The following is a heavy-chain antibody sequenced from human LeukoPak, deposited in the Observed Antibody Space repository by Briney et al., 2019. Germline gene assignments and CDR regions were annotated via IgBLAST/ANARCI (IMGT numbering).Heavy chain of an antibody. CDR3: ARTYYDILTGYYNDY. CDR1: GNSISSGHY. D-gene: IGHD3-9*01. V-gene: IGHV4-38-2*02. J-gene: IGHJ4*02. Sequence: PSETLSLTCSVSGNSISSGHYWGWIRQTPGKGLEWIGSIYLSGTTYYNPSLKSRVTISVDTSKNQFSLKLSSVTAADTAVYYCARTYYDILTGYYNDYWGQGTLVTVSS. CDR2: IYLSGTT.